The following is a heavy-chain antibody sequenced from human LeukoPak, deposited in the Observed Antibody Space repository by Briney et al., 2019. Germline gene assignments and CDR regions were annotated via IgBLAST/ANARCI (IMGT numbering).Heavy chain of an antibody. Sequence: PGGSLRLSCAASGFTFSSYGMHWVRQAPGKGLEWVAVISYDGSNKYYADSVKGRFTISRDNSKNTLYLQMNSLRSEDTAVYYCASRIYSGSYSGYFQHWGQGTLVTVSS. J-gene: IGHJ1*01. CDR1: GFTFSSYG. V-gene: IGHV3-30*03. CDR3: ASRIYSGSYSGYFQH. D-gene: IGHD1-26*01. CDR2: ISYDGSNK.